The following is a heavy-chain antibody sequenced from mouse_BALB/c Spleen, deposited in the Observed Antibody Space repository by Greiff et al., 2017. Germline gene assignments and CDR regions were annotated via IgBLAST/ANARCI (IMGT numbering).Heavy chain of an antibody. CDR2: ISSGGSYT. CDR3: ARGGYGNYDAMDY. V-gene: IGHV5-9-4*01. J-gene: IGHJ4*01. CDR1: GFTFSSYA. Sequence: DVKLVESGGGLVKPGGSLKLSCAASGFTFSSYAMSWVRQSPEKRLEWVAEISSGGSYTYYPDTVTGRFTISRDNAKNTLYLEMSSLRSEDTAMYYCARGGYGNYDAMDYWGQGTSVTVSS. D-gene: IGHD2-1*01.